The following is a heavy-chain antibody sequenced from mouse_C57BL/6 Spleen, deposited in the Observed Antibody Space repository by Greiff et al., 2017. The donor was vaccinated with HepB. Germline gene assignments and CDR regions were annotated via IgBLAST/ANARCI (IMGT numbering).Heavy chain of an antibody. V-gene: IGHV5-4*01. Sequence: EVQLQESGGGLVKPGGSLKLSCAASGFTFSSYAMSWVRQTPEKRLEWVATISDGGSYTYYPDNVKGRFTISRDNAKNNLYLQMSHLKSEDTAMYYCARDYYGSSSALDYWGQGTTLTVSS. CDR1: GFTFSSYA. D-gene: IGHD1-1*01. CDR2: ISDGGSYT. J-gene: IGHJ2*01. CDR3: ARDYYGSSSALDY.